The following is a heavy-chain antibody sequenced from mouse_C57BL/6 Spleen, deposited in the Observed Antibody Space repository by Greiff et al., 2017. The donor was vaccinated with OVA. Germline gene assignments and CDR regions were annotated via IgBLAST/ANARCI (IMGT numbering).Heavy chain of an antibody. CDR3: ARDGSSPYWYFDV. CDR1: GYTFTSYW. V-gene: IGHV1-72*01. J-gene: IGHJ1*03. Sequence: QVHVKQPGAELVKPGASVKLSCKASGYTFTSYWMHWVKQRPGRGLEWIGRIDPNSGGTKYNEKFKSKATLTVDKPSSTAYMQLSSLTSEDSAVYYCARDGSSPYWYFDVWGTGTTVTVSS. CDR2: IDPNSGGT. D-gene: IGHD1-1*01.